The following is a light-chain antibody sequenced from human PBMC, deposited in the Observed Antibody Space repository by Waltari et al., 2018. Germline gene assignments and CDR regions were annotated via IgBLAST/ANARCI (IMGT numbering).Light chain of an antibody. V-gene: IGLV3-10*01. J-gene: IGLJ2*01. Sequence: SYELTQPPSVSVSPGQTARITFSGDALPQKSVYWYHQKSGQAPVLVIYEDPERPPGLPERFSGSSSGTMATLTISGAQVEDEADYYCYSGDDSGNQEVFGGGTKLTVL. CDR1: ALPQKS. CDR2: EDP. CDR3: YSGDDSGNQEV.